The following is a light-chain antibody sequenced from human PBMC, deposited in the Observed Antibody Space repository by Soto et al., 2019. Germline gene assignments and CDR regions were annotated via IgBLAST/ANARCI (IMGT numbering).Light chain of an antibody. CDR3: QSYDSRLRI. J-gene: IGLJ2*01. Sequence: QSVLTQPPSVSGAPGQRVTISCTGSTSNIGAGYDVHWYQQLPGRAPKLLIYANNNRPSGVPERFSASKSGTSASLDITGLQAEDEAEYYCQSYDSRLRIFGGWTKLTVL. CDR2: ANN. V-gene: IGLV1-40*01. CDR1: TSNIGAGYD.